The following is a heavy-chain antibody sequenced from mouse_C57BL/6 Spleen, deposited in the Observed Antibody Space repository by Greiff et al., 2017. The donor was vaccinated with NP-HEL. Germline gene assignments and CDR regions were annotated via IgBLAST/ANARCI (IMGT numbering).Heavy chain of an antibody. CDR3: ARSKMDYYGSSGYFDY. J-gene: IGHJ2*01. CDR2: IYWDDDK. CDR1: GFSLSTSGMG. V-gene: IGHV8-12*01. Sequence: QVTLKECGPGILQSSQTLSLTCSFSGFSLSTSGMGVSWIRQPSGKGLEWLAHIYWDDDKRYNPSLKSRLTISKDTSRNQVFLKITSVDTADTATYYCARSKMDYYGSSGYFDYWGQGTTLTVSS. D-gene: IGHD1-1*01.